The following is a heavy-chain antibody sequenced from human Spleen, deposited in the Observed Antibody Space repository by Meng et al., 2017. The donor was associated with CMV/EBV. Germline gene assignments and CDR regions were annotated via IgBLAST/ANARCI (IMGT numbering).Heavy chain of an antibody. D-gene: IGHD3-16*01. J-gene: IGHJ6*02. CDR1: GGSISSGDYY. CDR3: ARETGWGFEGHDSFDL. V-gene: IGHV4-30-4*08. Sequence: SETLSLTCTVSGGSISSGDYYWSWIRQPPGKGLEWIGYIYYSGSTYYNPSLKSRVTISVDTSKNQFSLKLSSVTAADTAVYFCARETGWGFEGHDSFDLWGQGTTVTVSS. CDR2: IYYSGST.